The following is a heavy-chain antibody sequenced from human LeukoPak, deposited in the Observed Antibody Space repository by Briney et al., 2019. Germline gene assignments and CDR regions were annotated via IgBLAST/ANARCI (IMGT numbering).Heavy chain of an antibody. J-gene: IGHJ4*02. CDR2: IYSGGDT. Sequence: GGSLRLSCAASGFTVSSNYMSWVRQAPGKGLEWVSLIYSGGDTYYADSVKGRFTISRDNSKNTLYLEMNSLRAEDTAVYYCARDFPGYSSSWYGFNFDYWGQGTLDTVSS. V-gene: IGHV3-66*01. CDR3: ARDFPGYSSSWYGFNFDY. CDR1: GFTVSSNY. D-gene: IGHD6-13*01.